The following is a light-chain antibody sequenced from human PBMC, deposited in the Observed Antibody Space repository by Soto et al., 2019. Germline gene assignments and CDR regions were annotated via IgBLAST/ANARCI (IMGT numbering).Light chain of an antibody. V-gene: IGLV2-14*01. CDR2: EVN. CDR3: TSYTSGSTLYV. CDR1: SSDVGGYIY. Sequence: QSVLTQPASVSGSPGQAITISCTGTSSDVGGYIYVSWYQQHAGKAPKHIIYEVNKRPSGVSNRVSGSKSGNTASLTISGLQAEDEADYYCTSYTSGSTLYVFGTGTKVT. J-gene: IGLJ1*01.